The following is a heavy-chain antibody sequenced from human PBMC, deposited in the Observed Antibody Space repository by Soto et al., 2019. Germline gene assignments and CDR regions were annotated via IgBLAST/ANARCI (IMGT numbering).Heavy chain of an antibody. D-gene: IGHD3-9*01. Sequence: EVQLVESGGGLVQPGGSLRLSCADSGFNVGDYEMNWVRQAPGKGLEWISMITSGGTVFYYADSVRGRFAISRDDTENSLHLQMNSLRVVDTAMYYCARGRYALGVWGQGTTVTVSS. V-gene: IGHV3-48*03. CDR3: ARGRYALGV. CDR2: ITSGGTVF. CDR1: GFNVGDYE. J-gene: IGHJ6*02.